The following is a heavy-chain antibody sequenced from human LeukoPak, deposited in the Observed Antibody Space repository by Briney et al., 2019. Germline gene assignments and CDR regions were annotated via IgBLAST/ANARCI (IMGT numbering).Heavy chain of an antibody. CDR1: GFTFSSYA. D-gene: IGHD3-3*01. J-gene: IGHJ4*02. V-gene: IGHV3-64*01. CDR2: ISSNGGST. CDR3: ARLPQYYDFWSGYSTSDYYFDY. Sequence: PGGSLRLSCAASGFTFSSYAMHWVRQAPGKGLEYVSAISSNGGSTYYANSVKGRFTISRDNSKNTLYLQMGSLRAEDMAVYYCARLPQYYDFWSGYSTSDYYFDYWGQGTLVTVSS.